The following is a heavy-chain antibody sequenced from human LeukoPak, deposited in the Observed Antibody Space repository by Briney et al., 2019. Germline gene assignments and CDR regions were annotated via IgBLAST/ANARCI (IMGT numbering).Heavy chain of an antibody. J-gene: IGHJ6*02. V-gene: IGHV1-69*13. CDR1: GGTFSSYA. CDR2: IIPIFGTA. Sequence: ASVKVSCKASGGTFSSYAISWVRQAPGQGLGWMGGIIPIFGTANYAQKFQGRVTITADESTSTAYMELSSLRSEDTAVYYCARADSSGWYYYGMDVWGQGTTVTVSS. CDR3: ARADSSGWYYYGMDV. D-gene: IGHD6-19*01.